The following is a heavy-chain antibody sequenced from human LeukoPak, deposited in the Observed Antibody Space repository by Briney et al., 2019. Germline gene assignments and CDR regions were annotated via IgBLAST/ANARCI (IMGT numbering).Heavy chain of an antibody. Sequence: GGTLRLSCAASGFTFSSYEMNWVRQAPGKGLEWVSYISSSGSTIYYTDSVKGRFTISRDNAKNSLYLQMNSLRAEDTAVYYCAELGITMIGGVWGKGTTVTISS. V-gene: IGHV3-48*03. CDR2: ISSSGSTI. J-gene: IGHJ6*04. CDR1: GFTFSSYE. CDR3: AELGITMIGGV. D-gene: IGHD3-10*02.